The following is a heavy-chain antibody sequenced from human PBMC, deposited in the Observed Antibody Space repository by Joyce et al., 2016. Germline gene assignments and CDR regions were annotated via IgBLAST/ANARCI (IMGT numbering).Heavy chain of an antibody. V-gene: IGHV3-30*03. CDR1: EFAFSSHA. D-gene: IGHD2-2*02. J-gene: IGHJ4*02. CDR2: MSYDGSHQ. Sequence: GRSLRLSCAASEFAFSSHALHCVRQAPGKGLEWVAVMSYDGSHQYYADSVRGRFTISRDNSQNTLYLQMNSLRVEDTAVYYCTGSSRTGYTAGWPDFDYWGQGTLVTVSS. CDR3: TGSSRTGYTAGWPDFDY.